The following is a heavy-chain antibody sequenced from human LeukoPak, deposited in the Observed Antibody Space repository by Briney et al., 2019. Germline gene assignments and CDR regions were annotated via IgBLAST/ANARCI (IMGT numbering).Heavy chain of an antibody. CDR1: GYTFNSYP. V-gene: IGHV1-18*01. Sequence: ASVKVSCKASGYTFNSYPLTWVRQAPGVGFEWVGWITADNFNTNYAQKFQGRVTLTKETSTNTAYMEMRSLMSDDTAVYYCARVRTPCGVVASPDALDVWGQGTAVTVSS. CDR3: ARVRTPCGVVASPDALDV. J-gene: IGHJ3*01. D-gene: IGHD3-3*01. CDR2: ITADNFNT.